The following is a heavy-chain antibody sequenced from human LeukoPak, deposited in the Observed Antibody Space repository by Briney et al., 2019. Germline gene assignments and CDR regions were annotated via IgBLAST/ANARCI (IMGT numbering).Heavy chain of an antibody. Sequence: HPGGSLRLSCAASGFTFSSYEMNWVRQAPGKGLEWVSYISSSGSTIYYADSVKGRFTISRGNSKNTLYLQMNSLRAEDTAVYYCAKDQYQWSGGSYGYWGQGTLVTVSS. CDR1: GFTFSSYE. CDR3: AKDQYQWSGGSYGY. D-gene: IGHD1-26*01. CDR2: ISSSGSTI. J-gene: IGHJ4*02. V-gene: IGHV3-48*03.